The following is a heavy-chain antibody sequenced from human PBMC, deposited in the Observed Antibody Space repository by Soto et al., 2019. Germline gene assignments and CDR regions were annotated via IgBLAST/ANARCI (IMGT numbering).Heavy chain of an antibody. CDR1: GFTFSSYW. J-gene: IGHJ6*02. CDR3: ARFYYDSSGYLPSPYYYYYGMDV. CDR2: IKQDGSEK. D-gene: IGHD3-22*01. Sequence: ESGGGLVQPGGSLRLSCAASGFTFSSYWMSWVRQAPGKGLEWVANIKQDGSEKYYVDSVKGRVTISRDNAKNSLYLQMNSLRCEDTAVYYCARFYYDSSGYLPSPYYYYYGMDVWGQGTTVTVSS. V-gene: IGHV3-7*04.